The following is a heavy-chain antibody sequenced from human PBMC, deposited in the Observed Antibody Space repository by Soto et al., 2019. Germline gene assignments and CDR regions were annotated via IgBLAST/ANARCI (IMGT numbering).Heavy chain of an antibody. CDR2: IYWDDDK. V-gene: IGHV2-5*02. J-gene: IGHJ4*02. CDR1: GFSFTTDGMG. D-gene: IGHD6-13*01. Sequence: QITLKESGPTLVKPTQTLTLTCTFSGFSFTTDGMGVGWIRQPPGKALEWLALIYWDDDKRYSPSLKRRLTITKDASRNQVVLTLTNMDPADTATYSCAHLYWAASGTRYYFDYWGQGTLVTVSS. CDR3: AHLYWAASGTRYYFDY.